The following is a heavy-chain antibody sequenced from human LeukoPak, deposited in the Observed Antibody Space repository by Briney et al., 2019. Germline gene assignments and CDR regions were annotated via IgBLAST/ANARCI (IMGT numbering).Heavy chain of an antibody. V-gene: IGHV3-30*04. Sequence: GGSLRLSCAASGFTFSSYAMHWVRQAPGKGLEWVAVISYDGSNKYYVDSVKGRFTISADTSKNTLYLQMDSLRVEDTALYYCARALAGAPFDLWGRGTVVAVSS. J-gene: IGHJ2*01. CDR1: GFTFSSYA. D-gene: IGHD3-10*01. CDR2: ISYDGSNK. CDR3: ARALAGAPFDL.